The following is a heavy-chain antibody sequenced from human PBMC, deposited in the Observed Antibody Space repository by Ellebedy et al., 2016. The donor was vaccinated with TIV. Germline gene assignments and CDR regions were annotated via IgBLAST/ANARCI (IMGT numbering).Heavy chain of an antibody. CDR1: GFTFSSYA. D-gene: IGHD2-21*01. Sequence: GESLKISCAASGFTFSSYAMSWVRQAPGKGLEWVSYISSSSSTIYYADSVKGRFTISRDNAKNSLYLQMNSLRAEDTAVYYCASGARWGSDYWGQGTLVTVSS. CDR2: ISSSSSTI. J-gene: IGHJ4*02. V-gene: IGHV3-48*04. CDR3: ASGARWGSDY.